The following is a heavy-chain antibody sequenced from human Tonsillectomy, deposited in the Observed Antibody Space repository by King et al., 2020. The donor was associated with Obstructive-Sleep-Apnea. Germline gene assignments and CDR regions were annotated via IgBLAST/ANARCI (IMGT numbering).Heavy chain of an antibody. CDR1: GGTFRNNA. Sequence: QLVQSGAEVKKPGSSVKVSCKASGGTFRNNAISWVRQAPGQGLEWMGGIIPILDIANYAQKFQDRVTITADKSTNTAYMELSSMRSDDTAVYYCARDREEGPYDYGWGSSNAWWGQGTLVTVSS. CDR3: ARDREEGPYDYGWGSSNAW. J-gene: IGHJ4*02. CDR2: IIPILDIA. V-gene: IGHV1-69*04. D-gene: IGHD3-16*01.